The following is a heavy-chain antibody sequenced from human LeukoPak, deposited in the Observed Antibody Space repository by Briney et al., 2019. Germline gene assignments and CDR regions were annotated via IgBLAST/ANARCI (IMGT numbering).Heavy chain of an antibody. CDR3: AREVGAGTTWFDP. D-gene: IGHD1-7*01. J-gene: IGHJ5*02. V-gene: IGHV3-21*01. Sequence: GGSLRLSCAASGFTFSSYEMNWVRQAPGKGLEWVSSISSSSSYIYYADSVKGRFTISRDNAKNSLYLQMNSLRAEDTAVYYCAREVGAGTTWFDPWGQGTLVTVSS. CDR1: GFTFSSYE. CDR2: ISSSSSYI.